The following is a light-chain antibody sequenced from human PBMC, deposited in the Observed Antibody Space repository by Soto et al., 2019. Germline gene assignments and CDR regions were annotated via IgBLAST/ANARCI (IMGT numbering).Light chain of an antibody. CDR2: GAS. CDR1: QSVNNH. Sequence: EIVMTQFPATLSVSPGERATLSCRASQSVNNHLAWYQQKPGQAPRLLIYGASTRATDIPTRFSGSGSGTEFTLTISRLQSEDFAVYYCQHGGAFGQGTKVEIK. J-gene: IGKJ1*01. V-gene: IGKV3-15*01. CDR3: QHGGA.